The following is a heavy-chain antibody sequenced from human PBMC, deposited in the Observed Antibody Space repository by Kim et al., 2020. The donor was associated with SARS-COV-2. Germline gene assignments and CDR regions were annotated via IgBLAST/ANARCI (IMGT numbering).Heavy chain of an antibody. D-gene: IGHD3-3*01. CDR1: GGSISSSSYY. J-gene: IGHJ6*02. V-gene: IGHV4-39*01. CDR2: IYYSGST. Sequence: SETLSLTCTVSGGSISSSSYYWGWIRQPPGKGLEWIGSIYYSGSTYYNPSLKSRVTISVDTSKNQFSLKLSSVTAADTAVYYCARHPPPYYDFWSGYSPHPETGYYYYGMDVWGQGTTVTVSS. CDR3: ARHPPPYYDFWSGYSPHPETGYYYYGMDV.